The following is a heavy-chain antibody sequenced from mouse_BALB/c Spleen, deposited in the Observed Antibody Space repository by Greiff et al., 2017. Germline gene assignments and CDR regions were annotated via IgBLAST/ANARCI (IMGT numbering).Heavy chain of an antibody. Sequence: QVHVKQSGPGLVQPSQSLSITCTVSGFSLTSYGVHWVRQSPGKGLEWLGVIWSGGSTDYNAAFISRLSISKDNSKSQVFFKMNSLQADDTAIYYCARKGGLGQYFDYWGQGTTLTVSS. J-gene: IGHJ2*01. D-gene: IGHD3-3*01. CDR2: IWSGGST. CDR3: ARKGGLGQYFDY. V-gene: IGHV2-4-1*01. CDR1: GFSLTSYG.